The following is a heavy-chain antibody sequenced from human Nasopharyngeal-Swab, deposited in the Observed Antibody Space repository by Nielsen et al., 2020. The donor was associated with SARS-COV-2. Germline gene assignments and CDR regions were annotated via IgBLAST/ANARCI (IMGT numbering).Heavy chain of an antibody. CDR1: GYTFTNYY. J-gene: IGHJ2*01. D-gene: IGHD4-17*01. CDR3: ARDLYGDFFSYFDL. V-gene: IGHV1-46*01. Sequence: ASVKVSCKASGYTFTNYYIHWVRQAPGQGLEWMGLFNPSGGGTTYAQKFQGRVTMTRAPSTTTVYMEMSSLRSEDTAVYYFARDLYGDFFSYFDLWGRGTLVTVSS. CDR2: FNPSGGGT.